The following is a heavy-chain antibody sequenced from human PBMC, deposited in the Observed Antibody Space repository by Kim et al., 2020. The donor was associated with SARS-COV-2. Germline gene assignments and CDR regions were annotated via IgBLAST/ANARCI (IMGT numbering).Heavy chain of an antibody. J-gene: IGHJ5*02. CDR2: IYYSGST. CDR3: ARLGITIPAP. CDR1: GGSISSSSYY. D-gene: IGHD3-3*01. V-gene: IGHV4-39*01. Sequence: SETLSLTCTVSGGSISSSSYYWGWIRQPPGKGLEWIGSIYYSGSTYYNPSLKSRVTTSVDTSKNQFSLKLSSVTATDTAVYYCARLGITIPAPWGQGTLVTVSS.